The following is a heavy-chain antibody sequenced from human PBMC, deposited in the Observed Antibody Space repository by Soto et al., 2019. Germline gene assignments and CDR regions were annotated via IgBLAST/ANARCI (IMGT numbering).Heavy chain of an antibody. J-gene: IGHJ3*02. CDR1: GFTFSSYA. Sequence: GGSLRLSCAASGFTFSSYAMSWVRQAPGKGLEWVSAISGSGGSTYYADSVKGRFTISRDNSKNTLYLQMNSLRAEDTAVYYCAKVYPSREYQLPMLHPDAFDIWGQGTMVTVSS. V-gene: IGHV3-23*01. D-gene: IGHD2-2*01. CDR3: AKVYPSREYQLPMLHPDAFDI. CDR2: ISGSGGST.